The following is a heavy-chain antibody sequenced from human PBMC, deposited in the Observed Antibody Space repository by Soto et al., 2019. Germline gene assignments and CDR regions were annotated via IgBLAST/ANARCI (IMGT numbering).Heavy chain of an antibody. V-gene: IGHV1-46*01. CDR3: ARGSGGSSYYYYGMDV. CDR2: INPSGGST. J-gene: IGHJ6*02. D-gene: IGHD2-15*01. CDR1: GYTFTSYY. Sequence: ASVKVSCKASGYTFTSYYMHWVRQAPGQGLEWMGIINPSGGSTRYAQKFQGRVTITADESTSTAYMELSSLRSEDTAVYYCARGSGGSSYYYYGMDVWGQGTTVTVSS.